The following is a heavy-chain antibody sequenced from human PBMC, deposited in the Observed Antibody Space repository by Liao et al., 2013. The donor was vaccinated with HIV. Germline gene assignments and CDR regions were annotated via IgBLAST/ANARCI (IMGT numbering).Heavy chain of an antibody. CDR1: GGSISSYY. CDR2: IYYSGST. D-gene: IGHD2-2*02. J-gene: IGHJ3*02. CDR3: ARERIYCSSTSCYSLAFDI. V-gene: IGHV4-59*01. Sequence: QVQLQESGPGLVKPSETLSLTCTVSGGSISSYYWSWIRQPPGKGLEWIGYIYYSGSTNYNPSLKSRVTISVDTSKNQFSLKLSSVTAADTAVYYCARERIYCSSTSCYSLAFDIWGQGTMVTVSS.